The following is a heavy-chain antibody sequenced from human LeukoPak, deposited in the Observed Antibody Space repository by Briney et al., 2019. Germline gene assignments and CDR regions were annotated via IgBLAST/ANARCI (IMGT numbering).Heavy chain of an antibody. CDR3: ATDLTAVAGIGY. V-gene: IGHV3-33*01. D-gene: IGHD6-19*01. Sequence: GGSLRLSCAASGFTFSSYGMHWVRQAPGKGLEWVAVIWYDGSNKYYADSVKGRFTISRDNSKNTVYLQMNSLRAEDTAVYYCATDLTAVAGIGYWGQGTLVAVSS. J-gene: IGHJ4*02. CDR1: GFTFSSYG. CDR2: IWYDGSNK.